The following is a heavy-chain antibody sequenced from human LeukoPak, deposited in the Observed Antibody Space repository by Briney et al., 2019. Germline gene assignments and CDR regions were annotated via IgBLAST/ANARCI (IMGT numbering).Heavy chain of an antibody. CDR2: IYHSGST. J-gene: IGHJ6*03. CDR3: ARHFNPFRSGIAARPPYYYMDV. D-gene: IGHD6-6*01. CDR1: GYSISSGYY. V-gene: IGHV4-38-2*01. Sequence: SETLSLTCAVSGYSISSGYYWGWIRQPPGKGLEWIGSIYHSGSTYYNPSLKSRVTISVDTSKNQFSLKLSSVTAADTAVYYCARHFNPFRSGIAARPPYYYMDVWGKGTTVTVSS.